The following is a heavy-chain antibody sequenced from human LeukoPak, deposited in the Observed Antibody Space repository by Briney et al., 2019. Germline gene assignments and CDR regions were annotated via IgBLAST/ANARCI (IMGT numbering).Heavy chain of an antibody. CDR3: ARDPLGYSSGWYEYYYYGMDV. CDR2: ISAYNGNT. Sequence: ASVKVSCKASGYTFTSYGISWVRQAPGQGLEWMGWISAYNGNTNYAQKLQGRVTMTTDTSTSTAYMELRSLRSDGTAVYYCARDPLGYSSGWYEYYYYGMDVWGQGTTVTVSS. V-gene: IGHV1-18*01. CDR1: GYTFTSYG. D-gene: IGHD6-19*01. J-gene: IGHJ6*02.